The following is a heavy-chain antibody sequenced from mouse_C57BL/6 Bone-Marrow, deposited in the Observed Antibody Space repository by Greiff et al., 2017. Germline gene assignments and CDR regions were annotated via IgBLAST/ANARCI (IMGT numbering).Heavy chain of an antibody. D-gene: IGHD1-1*02. CDR1: GFNIKDDY. V-gene: IGHV14-4*01. J-gene: IGHJ1*03. CDR3: TTGGYWYFDV. CDR2: IDPENGDT. Sequence: VQLQQSGAELVRPGASVKLSCTASGFNIKDDYMHWVKQRPEQGLEWIGWIDPENGDTAYASKFQGKATITADTSSNTAYLQLSSLTSEDTAVYYCTTGGYWYFDVWGTGTTVTVSS.